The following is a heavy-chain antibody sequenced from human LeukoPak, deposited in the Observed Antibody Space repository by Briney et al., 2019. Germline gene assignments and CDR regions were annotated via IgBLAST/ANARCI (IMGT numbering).Heavy chain of an antibody. CDR3: ARDSRRDGNIDAFDI. V-gene: IGHV3-53*04. D-gene: IGHD5-24*01. CDR2: IYSGGTT. J-gene: IGHJ3*02. Sequence: PGGSLRLSCAASGFTVSSNYMSWVRQAPGKGLEWVSVIYSGGTTYYAESVKGRFTISRHNSKNTVYLRMNSLRGEDTAVYYCARDSRRDGNIDAFDIWGHGTMVTVSS. CDR1: GFTVSSNY.